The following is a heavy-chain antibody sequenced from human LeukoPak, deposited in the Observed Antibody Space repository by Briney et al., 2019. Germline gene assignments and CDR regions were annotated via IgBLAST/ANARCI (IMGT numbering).Heavy chain of an antibody. CDR2: ISYDGSNK. CDR3: ASGDNYDRSGPFYFDY. D-gene: IGHD3-22*01. Sequence: QPGRSLRLSCAASGFTFSSYGMHWVRQAPGKGLEWVAVISYDGSNKFYADSVKGRFTISRDNSKNTLYLQMDSLRAEDTAVYYCASGDNYDRSGPFYFDYWGQGTLVTVSP. V-gene: IGHV3-30*03. CDR1: GFTFSSYG. J-gene: IGHJ4*02.